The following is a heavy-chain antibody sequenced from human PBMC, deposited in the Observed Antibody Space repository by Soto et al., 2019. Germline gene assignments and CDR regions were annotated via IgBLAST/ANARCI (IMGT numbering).Heavy chain of an antibody. V-gene: IGHV3-30*18. J-gene: IGHJ4*02. CDR3: AKCEFDWLLYVDY. Sequence: GGSLRLSCAASGFTFSSYGMHWVRQAPGKGLEWVAVISYDGSNKYYADSVKGRFTISRDNSKNTLYLQMNSLRAEDTAVYYCAKCEFDWLLYVDYWGQGTLVTVSS. CDR2: ISYDGSNK. D-gene: IGHD3-9*01. CDR1: GFTFSSYG.